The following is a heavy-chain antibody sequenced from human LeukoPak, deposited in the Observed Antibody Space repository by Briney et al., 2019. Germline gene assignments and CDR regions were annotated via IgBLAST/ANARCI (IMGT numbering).Heavy chain of an antibody. CDR3: ANGGYGDLYYYYGMDV. D-gene: IGHD4-17*01. Sequence: PGGSLRLSCAASRFTFSSYAMSWVRQAPGKGLEWVSAISGSGGSTYYADSVKGRFTISRDNSKNTLYLQMNSLRAEDTAVYYCANGGYGDLYYYYGMDVWGQGTTVTVSS. CDR1: RFTFSSYA. CDR2: ISGSGGST. V-gene: IGHV3-23*01. J-gene: IGHJ6*02.